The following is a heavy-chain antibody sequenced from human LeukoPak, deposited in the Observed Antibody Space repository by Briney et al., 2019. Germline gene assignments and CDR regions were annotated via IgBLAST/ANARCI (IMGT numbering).Heavy chain of an antibody. V-gene: IGHV4-59*01. CDR2: IYYSGST. CDR1: GGSISSYY. CDR3: ARAGCSSCSFDY. Sequence: SETLSLTCTVSGGSISSYYWSWIRQPPGKGLEWIGYIYYSGSTNYNPSLKSRVTISVDTSKNQFSLKLSSVTAADTAVYYCARAGCSSCSFDYWGQGTLVTVSS. D-gene: IGHD6-13*01. J-gene: IGHJ4*02.